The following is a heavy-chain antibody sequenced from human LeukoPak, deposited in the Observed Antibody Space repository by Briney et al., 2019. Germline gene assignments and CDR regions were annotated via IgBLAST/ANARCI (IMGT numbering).Heavy chain of an antibody. CDR2: IYYSGST. CDR3: ARLGTGDSSGYYPY. CDR1: GGSISSYY. J-gene: IGHJ4*02. D-gene: IGHD3-22*01. Sequence: PSETLSLTCTVSGGSISSYYWGWIRQPPGKGLEWIGYIYYSGSTNYNPSLKSRVTISVDTSKNQFSLKLSSVTAADTAVYYCARLGTGDSSGYYPYWGQGTLVTVSS. V-gene: IGHV4-59*08.